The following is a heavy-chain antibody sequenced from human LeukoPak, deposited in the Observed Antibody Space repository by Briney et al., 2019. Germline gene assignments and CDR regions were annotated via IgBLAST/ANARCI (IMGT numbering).Heavy chain of an antibody. CDR2: IWYDGSNK. J-gene: IGHJ6*03. V-gene: IGHV3-33*01. CDR1: GFTFSSYG. D-gene: IGHD6-6*01. Sequence: GGSLRLSCAASGFTFSSYGMHWVRQAPGKGLEWVAVIWYDGSNKYYADSVKGRFTISRDNSKNTLYLQMNSLRAEDTAVYYCARGTGAARIIYYYYYMDVWGKGTTVTVSS. CDR3: ARGTGAARIIYYYYYMDV.